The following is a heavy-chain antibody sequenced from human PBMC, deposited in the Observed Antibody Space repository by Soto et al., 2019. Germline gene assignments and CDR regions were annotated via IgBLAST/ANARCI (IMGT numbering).Heavy chain of an antibody. CDR3: ARVPRYCSSTSCYAFDYYYYGMDV. Sequence: ASVKVSCKASGYTFTSYYMHWVRQAPGQGLEWMGIINPSGGSTSYAQKFQGRVTMTRDTSTSTVYMELSSLRSEDTAVYYCARVPRYCSSTSCYAFDYYYYGMDVWGQGTTVTVSS. V-gene: IGHV1-46*01. CDR1: GYTFTSYY. J-gene: IGHJ6*02. CDR2: INPSGGST. D-gene: IGHD2-2*01.